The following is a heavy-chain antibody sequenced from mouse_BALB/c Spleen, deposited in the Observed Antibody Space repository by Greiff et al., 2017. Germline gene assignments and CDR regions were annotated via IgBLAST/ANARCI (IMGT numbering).Heavy chain of an antibody. CDR1: GYTFRSYW. D-gene: IGHD1-2*01. CDR3: ARKLRPAWFAY. J-gene: IGHJ3*01. V-gene: IGHV1-9*01. CDR2: ILPGSGST. Sequence: QVQLKESGAELMKPGASVKISCKATGYTFRSYWIEWVKQRPGHGLEWIGEILPGSGSTNYNEKFKGKATFTADTSSNTAYMQLSSLTSEDSAVYYCARKLRPAWFAYWGQGTLVTVSA.